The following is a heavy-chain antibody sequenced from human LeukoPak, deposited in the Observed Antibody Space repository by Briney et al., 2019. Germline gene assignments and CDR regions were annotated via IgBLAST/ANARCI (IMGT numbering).Heavy chain of an antibody. D-gene: IGHD3-16*02. Sequence: PGGSLRLSCAASGFTFRDSAMSWVRQAPGKGLEWVSLISFSGANTYYADSVKGRFTVSRDNSKDTLYLQMNSLRAEDTAIYCCARDIELSAWGLGTMVTVSS. CDR2: ISFSGANT. J-gene: IGHJ3*01. CDR1: GFTFRDSA. V-gene: IGHV3-23*01. CDR3: ARDIELSA.